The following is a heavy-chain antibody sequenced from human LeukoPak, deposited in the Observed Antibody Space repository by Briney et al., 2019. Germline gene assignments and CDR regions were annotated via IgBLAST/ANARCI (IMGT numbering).Heavy chain of an antibody. CDR1: GFTFSNYG. V-gene: IGHV3-30*18. CDR3: AKDPRGLHSSGDY. J-gene: IGHJ4*02. Sequence: PGGTLRLSCAASGFTFSNYGMSWVRQAPGKGLEWVAVISCDGSNKYYADSVKGRFTISRDNSKNTQYLQMNSLRAEDTAVYYCAKDPRGLHSSGDYWGQGTLVTVSS. CDR2: ISCDGSNK. D-gene: IGHD3-22*01.